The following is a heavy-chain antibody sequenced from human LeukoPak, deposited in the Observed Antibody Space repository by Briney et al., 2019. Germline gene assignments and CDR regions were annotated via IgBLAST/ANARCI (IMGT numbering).Heavy chain of an antibody. J-gene: IGHJ4*02. CDR1: GFTFSSYG. CDR2: IWYDGSNK. V-gene: IGHV3-33*01. CDR3: AREGPRGNSQFDY. D-gene: IGHD2/OR15-2a*01. Sequence: PGGSLRLSCAASGFTFSSYGMHWVRRAPGKGLEWVALIWYDGSNKYYADSVKGRLTISRDNSKNTLYLQMNSLRAEGTAVYYCAREGPRGNSQFDYWGQGTLVTVSS.